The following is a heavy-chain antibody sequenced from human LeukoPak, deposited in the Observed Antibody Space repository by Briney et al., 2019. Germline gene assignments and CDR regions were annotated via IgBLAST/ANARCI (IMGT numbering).Heavy chain of an antibody. Sequence: SVKVSCKTSGGTFNSYAINWVRHAPGQGLDGMGTIDPSGGSTVYAQKFQGRVTMTRDTSTGTVYMELSSLRSEDMAVYYCARDLGLRGVTNWFDPWGQGTLVTVSS. CDR1: GGTFNSYA. D-gene: IGHD3-10*01. CDR2: IDPSGGST. CDR3: ARDLGLRGVTNWFDP. J-gene: IGHJ5*02. V-gene: IGHV1-46*02.